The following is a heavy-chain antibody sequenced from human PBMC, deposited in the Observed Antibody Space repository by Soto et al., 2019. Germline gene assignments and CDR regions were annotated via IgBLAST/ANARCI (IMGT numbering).Heavy chain of an antibody. J-gene: IGHJ4*02. V-gene: IGHV3-23*01. CDR3: AKGDCGGDCSLFEY. CDR2: ISGSGSST. CDR1: GFRFNNYA. D-gene: IGHD2-21*02. Sequence: EVQLLESGGGLVQPGGSLRLSCAASGFRFNNYAMSWVRQAPGKGLEWVSRISGSGSSTYYPDSVKGRFTISRDNSKYTLHLQMNSLRAEDRAMYYCAKGDCGGDCSLFEYWGQGTLVTVSS.